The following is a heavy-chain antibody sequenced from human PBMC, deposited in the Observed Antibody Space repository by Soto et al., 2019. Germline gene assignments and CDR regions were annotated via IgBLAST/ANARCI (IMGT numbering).Heavy chain of an antibody. V-gene: IGHV4-34*01. J-gene: IGHJ4*02. CDR2: INHSGST. Sequence: SETLSLTCAVYGGSFSGYYWSWIRQPPGKGLEWIGEINHSGSTNYNPSLKSRVTISVDTSKNQFSLKLSSVTAADTAVYYCARAPSNYSVSYFSNFFDYWGQGTLVTVSS. D-gene: IGHD1-26*01. CDR3: ARAPSNYSVSYFSNFFDY. CDR1: GGSFSGYY.